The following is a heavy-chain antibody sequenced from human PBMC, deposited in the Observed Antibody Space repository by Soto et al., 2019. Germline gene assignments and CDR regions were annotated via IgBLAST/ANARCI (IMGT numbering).Heavy chain of an antibody. D-gene: IGHD2-15*01. J-gene: IGHJ5*02. CDR1: GGSFSGYY. CDR3: ERGHPSWKVVVVAATFRSWFDP. CDR2: INHSGST. Sequence: SETLSLTCAVYGGSFSGYYWSWIRQPPGKGLEWIGEINHSGSTNYNPSLKSRVTISVDTSKNQFSLKLSSVTAADTAVYYCERGHPSWKVVVVAATFRSWFDPWGQVTQVTVSS. V-gene: IGHV4-34*01.